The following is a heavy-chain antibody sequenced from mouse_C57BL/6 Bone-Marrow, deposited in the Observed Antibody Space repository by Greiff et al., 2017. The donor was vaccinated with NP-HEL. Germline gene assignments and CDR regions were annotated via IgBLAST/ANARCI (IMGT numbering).Heavy chain of an antibody. CDR2: IDPSDSYT. Sequence: VQLQQPGAELVKPGASVKLSCKASGYTFTSYWMQWVKQRPGQGLEWIGEIDPSDSYTNYNQKFKGKATLTVDTSSSTAYMQLSSLTSEDSAVYYCAGLRRAWFAYWGQGTLVTVSA. V-gene: IGHV1-50*01. J-gene: IGHJ3*01. CDR1: GYTFTSYW. CDR3: AGLRRAWFAY. D-gene: IGHD2-4*01.